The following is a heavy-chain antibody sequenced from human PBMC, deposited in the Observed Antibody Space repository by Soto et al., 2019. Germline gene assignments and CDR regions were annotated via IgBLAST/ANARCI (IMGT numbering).Heavy chain of an antibody. CDR1: GFTFSSYA. D-gene: IGHD3-3*01. J-gene: IGHJ4*02. CDR2: ISYDGSNK. V-gene: IGHV3-30-3*01. CDR3: ARGLQSWTGLHGYYDFWSGYYDSDGLDY. Sequence: HPVGSLRLSCAASGFTFSSYAMHWVHQAPGKGLEWVAVISYDGSNKYYADSVKGRFTISRDNSKNTLYLQMNSLRAEDTAVYYCARGLQSWTGLHGYYDFWSGYYDSDGLDYWGQGTLVTVSS.